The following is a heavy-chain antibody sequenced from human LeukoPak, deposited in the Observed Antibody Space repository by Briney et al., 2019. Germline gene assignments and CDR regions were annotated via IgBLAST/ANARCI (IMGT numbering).Heavy chain of an antibody. J-gene: IGHJ5*02. Sequence: ASVKVSCKVSGYTLTELSMHWVRQAPGKGLEWMGGFDPEDDETIYAQKFQGRVTMTEDTSTDTAYMELSSLRSEDTAVYYCATADLTLRDIVVVPAALSNWFDPWGQGTLVTVSS. CDR1: GYTLTELS. CDR3: ATADLTLRDIVVVPAALSNWFDP. D-gene: IGHD2-2*01. V-gene: IGHV1-24*01. CDR2: FDPEDDET.